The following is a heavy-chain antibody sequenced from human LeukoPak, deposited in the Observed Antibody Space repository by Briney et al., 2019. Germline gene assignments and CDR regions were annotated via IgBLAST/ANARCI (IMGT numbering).Heavy chain of an antibody. CDR2: LSASTTYI. J-gene: IGHJ4*02. Sequence: GGSLRLSCAASGFTFSGYNMNWVRQAPGKGLEWVSSLSASTTYIYYADSVKGRFTISRDNAKNSLYLQTNSLRGEDTAVYYCARGQNGFDYWGQGTLVTVSS. CDR3: ARGQNGFDY. D-gene: IGHD2-8*01. CDR1: GFTFSGYN. V-gene: IGHV3-21*01.